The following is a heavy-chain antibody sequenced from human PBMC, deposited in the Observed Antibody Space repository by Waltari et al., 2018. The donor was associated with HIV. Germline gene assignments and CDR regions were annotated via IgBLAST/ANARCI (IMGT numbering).Heavy chain of an antibody. CDR3: ARECITIFGVDDSPSCDYYGMDV. D-gene: IGHD3-3*01. J-gene: IGHJ6*02. V-gene: IGHV3-48*01. Sequence: EVQLVESGGGLVQPGGSLRLSCAASGFTFSSYSMNWVRQAPGKGLEWVSYISSSSSTIYNADSVKGRFTISRDNAKNSLYLQMNSLRAEDTAVYYCARECITIFGVDDSPSCDYYGMDVWGQGTTVTVSS. CDR1: GFTFSSYS. CDR2: ISSSSSTI.